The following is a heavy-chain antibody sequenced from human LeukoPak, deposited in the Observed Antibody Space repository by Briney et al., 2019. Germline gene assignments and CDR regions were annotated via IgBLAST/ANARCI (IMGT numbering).Heavy chain of an antibody. CDR2: IYYSGTST. V-gene: IGHV4-59*08. J-gene: IGHJ6*02. Sequence: SETLSLNCTVSGGSINSDYWSWVRQPPGKGLEWIGYIYYSGTSTNYNPSFKSRVTISVDRSKNQFSLKMSSVTASDTAVYYCARQGHKLTLVDYYGMDVWGQGTTVTVSS. CDR1: GGSINSDY. CDR3: ARQGHKLTLVDYYGMDV. D-gene: IGHD1-26*01.